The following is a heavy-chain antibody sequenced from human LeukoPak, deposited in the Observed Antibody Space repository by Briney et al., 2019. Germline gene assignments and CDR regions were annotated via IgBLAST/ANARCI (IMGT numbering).Heavy chain of an antibody. CDR2: ITGSSTYI. CDR3: AKGSTTYGSGSPLDY. V-gene: IGHV3-21*01. D-gene: IGHD3-10*01. J-gene: IGHJ4*02. Sequence: GGSLRLSCAASGFTSSNYDMNWVRQAPGKGLEWVSSITGSSTYIYYADSVKGRFTISRDNAKNSLYLQMNSLRAEDTAVYYCAKGSTTYGSGSPLDYWGQGTLVSVSS. CDR1: GFTSSNYD.